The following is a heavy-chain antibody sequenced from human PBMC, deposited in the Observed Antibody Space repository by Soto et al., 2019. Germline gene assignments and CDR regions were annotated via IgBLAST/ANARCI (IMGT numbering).Heavy chain of an antibody. J-gene: IGHJ4*02. V-gene: IGHV4-39*01. D-gene: IGHD6-6*01. Sequence: ETLSLTFTVSGASIITVSHYWGWIRQPPGKGLEWIGTVYYSGSTYYNPSLQSRVAISVDTSKNQFSLKLSSVTAADTAVYYCARHRTSSRRHFDYWGQGTLVTVSS. CDR2: VYYSGST. CDR1: GASIITVSHY. CDR3: ARHRTSSRRHFDY.